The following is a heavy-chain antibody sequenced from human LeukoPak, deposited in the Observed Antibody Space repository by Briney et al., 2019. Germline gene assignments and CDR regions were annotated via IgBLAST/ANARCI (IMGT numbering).Heavy chain of an antibody. CDR1: GFTFSSYW. D-gene: IGHD6-19*01. Sequence: GGSLRLSCAASGFTFSSYWMSWVRQAPGKGLEWVANIKQDGSEKYYVDSVKGRFTISRDNAKNSLYLQMNSLRAEDTAVYYCASPIAVAATNPDAKFDYWGQGTLVTVSS. V-gene: IGHV3-7*01. CDR3: ASPIAVAATNPDAKFDY. J-gene: IGHJ4*02. CDR2: IKQDGSEK.